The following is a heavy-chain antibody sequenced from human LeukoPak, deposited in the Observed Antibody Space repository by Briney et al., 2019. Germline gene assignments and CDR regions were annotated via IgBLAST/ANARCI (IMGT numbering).Heavy chain of an antibody. J-gene: IGHJ4*02. CDR3: AKATYYYDPYFDY. CDR1: GGTFSSYA. V-gene: IGHV1-69*01. D-gene: IGHD3-22*01. CDR2: IIPIFGTA. Sequence: ASVKVSCKASGGTFSSYAICWVRQAPGQGLEWMGGIIPIFGTANYAQKFQGRVTITADESTSTAYMELSSLRSEDTAVYYCAKATYYYDPYFDYWGQGTLVTVSS.